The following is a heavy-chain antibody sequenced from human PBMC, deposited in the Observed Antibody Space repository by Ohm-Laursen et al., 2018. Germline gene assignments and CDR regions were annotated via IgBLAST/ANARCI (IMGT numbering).Heavy chain of an antibody. CDR3: ARVVAGTVGY. V-gene: IGHV3-23*01. J-gene: IGHJ4*02. Sequence: SLRLSCAASGFTFSSYAMSWVRQAPGKGLEWVSAISGSGGNTYYADSVKGRFTISRDNAKNSLYLQMNSLRAEDTAVYYCARVVAGTVGYWGQGTLVTVSS. CDR2: ISGSGGNT. D-gene: IGHD6-19*01. CDR1: GFTFSSYA.